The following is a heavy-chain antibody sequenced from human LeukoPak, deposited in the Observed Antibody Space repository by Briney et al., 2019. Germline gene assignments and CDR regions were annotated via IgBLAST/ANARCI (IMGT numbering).Heavy chain of an antibody. CDR2: IYPGGSDT. J-gene: IGHJ4*02. CDR1: GYSFSNYW. Sequence: GESLKISCKGSGYSFSNYWIAWVRQMSGKGLEWMGIIYPGGSDTRYSPSFQGQVTISVDKSISTAYLQWSSLKASDTAMYYCAGLESDGWDQLDYWGQGTLVTVSS. V-gene: IGHV5-51*01. CDR3: AGLESDGWDQLDY. D-gene: IGHD5-24*01.